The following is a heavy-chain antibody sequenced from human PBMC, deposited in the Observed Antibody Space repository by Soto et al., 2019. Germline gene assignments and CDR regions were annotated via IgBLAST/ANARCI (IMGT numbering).Heavy chain of an antibody. V-gene: IGHV4-31*03. CDR1: GDSISSGRYY. D-gene: IGHD3-16*01. CDR2: IYYSGTA. Sequence: SETLSLTCNVPGDSISSGRYYWGWIRQHPEKGLEWIGYIYYSGTAQYSPSFKSRITMSVDTSKSQFSLKMTSLTAADTAIYYCPTRFSTDFDW. CDR3: PTRFSTDFDW. J-gene: IGHJ5*01.